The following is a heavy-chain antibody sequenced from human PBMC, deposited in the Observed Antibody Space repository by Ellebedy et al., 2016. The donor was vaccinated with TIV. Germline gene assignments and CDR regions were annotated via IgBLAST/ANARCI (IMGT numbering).Heavy chain of an antibody. J-gene: IGHJ6*02. D-gene: IGHD6-13*01. CDR2: ISHDGDTI. V-gene: IGHV3-30*18. CDR3: AKDRGSRSSNYVSPMDS. CDR1: GFTFSVNG. Sequence: GESLKISCKGSGFTFSVNGMHWVRQAPGKGLEWVAFISHDGDTILYADSVKGRVTISRDNSESTVHLQMDSLTVEDTGVYYCAKDRGSRSSNYVSPMDSWGQGTTVTASS.